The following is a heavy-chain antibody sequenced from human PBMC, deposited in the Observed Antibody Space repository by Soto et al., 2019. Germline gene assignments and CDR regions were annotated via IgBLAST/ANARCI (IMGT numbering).Heavy chain of an antibody. J-gene: IGHJ4*02. Sequence: QVRLQQWGAGLLKPSETLSLTCAVYGGSFSGYYWTWVRQPPGKGLEWVGGINHSGNTSWWIRDTNHVGTTNYNPSLKSRVTISVDTSKNQFSLKLTSATAADTAVYYCARGDGSGSTKGLIDYWGQGTLVTVSS. CDR3: ARGDGSGSTKGLIDY. CDR1: GGSFSGYY. V-gene: IGHV4-34*01. CDR2: INHSGNTSWWIRDTNHVGTT. D-gene: IGHD3-10*01.